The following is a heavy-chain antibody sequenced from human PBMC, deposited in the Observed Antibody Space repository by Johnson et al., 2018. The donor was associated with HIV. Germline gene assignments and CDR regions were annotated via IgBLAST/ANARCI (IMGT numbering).Heavy chain of an antibody. J-gene: IGHJ3*02. CDR1: GFTVTTKY. D-gene: IGHD3-22*01. Sequence: VQLVESGGGLVQPGGSLRLSCAASGFTVTTKYMSWVRQAPGKGLEWVSGISWNSGSIGYADSVKGRFTISRDNSKNTLYLQMNSLRAEDTAVYYCARGSYYYSSGDAFDIWGQGTMVTVSS. CDR3: ARGSYYYSSGDAFDI. CDR2: SWNSGSI. V-gene: IGHV3-66*02.